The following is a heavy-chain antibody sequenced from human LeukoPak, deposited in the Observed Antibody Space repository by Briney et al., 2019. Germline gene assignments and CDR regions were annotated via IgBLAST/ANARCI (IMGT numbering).Heavy chain of an antibody. CDR1: GFSFSTYG. D-gene: IGHD6-13*01. CDR3: AKDGSLGAADYYFDY. V-gene: IGHV3-30*18. J-gene: IGHJ4*02. CDR2: ISYDGRNK. Sequence: PGGSLRLSCAASGFSFSTYGMHWVRQAPDKGLEWVAVISYDGRNKYHGDSVKGRFTISRDNSKNTLYLQMDSLRPEDTAVYYCAKDGSLGAADYYFDYWGQGTLVTVSS.